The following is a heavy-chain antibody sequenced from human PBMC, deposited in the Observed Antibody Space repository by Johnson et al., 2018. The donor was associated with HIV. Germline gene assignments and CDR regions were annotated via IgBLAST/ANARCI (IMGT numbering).Heavy chain of an antibody. CDR2: IKQDGSEK. CDR3: VRDDGSDYEAFDI. J-gene: IGHJ3*02. D-gene: IGHD2-21*01. Sequence: VQLVESGGGLVQPGRSLRLSCAVSGFTFDDYAMHWVRQAPGKGLEWVANIKQDGSEKYYLDPVKGRFTISRDNARKSLYLQMNNLRAEDTAVYYGVRDDGSDYEAFDIWGQGTMVTVSS. CDR1: GFTFDDYA. V-gene: IGHV3-7*03.